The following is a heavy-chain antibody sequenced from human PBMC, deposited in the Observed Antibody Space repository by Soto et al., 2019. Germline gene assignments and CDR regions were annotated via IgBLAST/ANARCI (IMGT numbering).Heavy chain of an antibody. V-gene: IGHV3-30-3*01. CDR1: GFAFSSYA. J-gene: IGHJ6*02. Sequence: PGGSLRLSCAASGFAFSSYAMHWVRQAPGKGLEWVAVISYDGSNKYYADSVKGRFTISRDNSKNTLYLQMNTLRAEDTAVYYWAREGHVSGSYCNYYYYYGMDVWGQGTSVTVSS. D-gene: IGHD3-10*01. CDR2: ISYDGSNK. CDR3: AREGHVSGSYCNYYYYYGMDV.